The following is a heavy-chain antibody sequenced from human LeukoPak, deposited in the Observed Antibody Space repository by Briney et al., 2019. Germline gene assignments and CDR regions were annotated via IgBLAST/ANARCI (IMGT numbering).Heavy chain of an antibody. D-gene: IGHD2-15*01. J-gene: IGHJ6*02. V-gene: IGHV4-30-4*01. CDR3: AREQVAASDYYYYGMDV. CDR2: IYYSGST. CDR1: GGSISSGDYY. Sequence: PSETLSLTCTVSGGSISSGDYYWSWIRQPPGKGLEWIGYIYYSGSTYYNPSLKSRVTISLDTSKNQFSLKVSPVTAADTAVYYCAREQVAASDYYYYGMDVWGQGTTVTVPS.